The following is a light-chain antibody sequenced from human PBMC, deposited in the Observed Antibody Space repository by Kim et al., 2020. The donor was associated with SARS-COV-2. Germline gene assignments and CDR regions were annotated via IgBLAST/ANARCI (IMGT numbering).Light chain of an antibody. CDR2: GAS. Sequence: EIVLTQSPGTLSLSPGERATLSCRASQSVSSSYFAWYQQKPGQAPRLLIYGASSRATGIPDRFSGRGSGTDFTLTISRLEPEDFAVYYCQKYGRSPHTFGGGTKLEI. V-gene: IGKV3-20*01. CDR1: QSVSSSY. J-gene: IGKJ4*01. CDR3: QKYGRSPHT.